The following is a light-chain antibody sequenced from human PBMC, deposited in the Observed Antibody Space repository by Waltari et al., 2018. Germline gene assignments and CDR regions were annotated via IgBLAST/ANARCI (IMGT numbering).Light chain of an antibody. CDR2: QDT. CDR1: ELGDKY. Sequence: SYELTQPPSVSVSSGQTASITCYGGELGDKYACWYQQKPGQSPVLVIYQDTKRPSGIPELFSGSRSGNTATLTIRGTQAMDEADYYCQAWDRGTWVFGGGTKLTVL. CDR3: QAWDRGTWV. V-gene: IGLV3-1*01. J-gene: IGLJ3*02.